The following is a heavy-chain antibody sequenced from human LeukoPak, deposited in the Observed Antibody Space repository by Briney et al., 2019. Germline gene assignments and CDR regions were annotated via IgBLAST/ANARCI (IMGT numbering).Heavy chain of an antibody. CDR2: ISAYNGNT. Sequence: GSVKVSCKASGYTFTSYGISWVRQAPGQGLEWMGWISAYNGNTNYAQKLQSRVTMTTDTSTSTAYMELGSLRSDDTAVYYCARDSRIQLWGGRGYYFDYWGQGTLVTVSS. V-gene: IGHV1-18*01. CDR1: GYTFTSYG. CDR3: ARDSRIQLWGGRGYYFDY. J-gene: IGHJ4*02. D-gene: IGHD5-18*01.